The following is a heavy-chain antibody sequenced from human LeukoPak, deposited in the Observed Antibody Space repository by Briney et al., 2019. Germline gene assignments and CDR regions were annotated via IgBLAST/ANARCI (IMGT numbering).Heavy chain of an antibody. Sequence: SETLSLTCAVYGGSFSGYYWSSIRQPPGKGLEWIGEINHSGSTNYNPSLKSRVTISVDTSKNQFSLKLSSVTAADTAVYYCARGLSWVSGDWGQGTLVTVSS. V-gene: IGHV4-34*01. D-gene: IGHD6-13*01. CDR1: GGSFSGYY. CDR2: INHSGST. J-gene: IGHJ4*02. CDR3: ARGLSWVSGD.